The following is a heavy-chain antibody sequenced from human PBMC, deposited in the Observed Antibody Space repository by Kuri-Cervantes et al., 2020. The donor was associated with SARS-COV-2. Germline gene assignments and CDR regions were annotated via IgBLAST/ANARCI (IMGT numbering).Heavy chain of an antibody. CDR1: GYSISSGYY. Sequence: SQTLSLTCAVSGYSISSGYYWGWIRQPPGKGLEWIGSIYHSGSTYYNPSLKSRVTISVDTSKNQFSLKLSSVTAADTAVYYCARDITVRETQRITMIVVPQGAFDIWGQGTMVTVSS. J-gene: IGHJ3*02. CDR3: ARDITVRETQRITMIVVPQGAFDI. D-gene: IGHD3-22*01. CDR2: IYHSGST. V-gene: IGHV4-38-2*02.